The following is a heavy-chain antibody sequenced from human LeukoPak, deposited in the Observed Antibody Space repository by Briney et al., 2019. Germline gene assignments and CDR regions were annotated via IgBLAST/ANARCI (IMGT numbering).Heavy chain of an antibody. CDR1: RYTSRDYN. CDR3: ARPIQGWNDEYAFHM. CDR2: INPSSGGT. J-gene: IGHJ3*02. Sequence: ASVKPSSTPSRYTSRDYNSRSVREAPGQGLEWMGWINPSSGGTKYVQKFQGRVTMTRDTSISTGYMELSRLGSEDTARHYCARPIQGWNDEYAFHMWGQGTMVTVSA. D-gene: IGHD2-21*01. V-gene: IGHV1-2*02.